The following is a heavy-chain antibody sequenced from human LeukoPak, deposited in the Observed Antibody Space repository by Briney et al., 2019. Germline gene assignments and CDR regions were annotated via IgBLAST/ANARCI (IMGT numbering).Heavy chain of an antibody. D-gene: IGHD1-26*01. CDR2: ISYDGSNK. CDR1: GFTFSSYA. Sequence: PGGSLRLSCAALGFTFSSYAMHWVRQAPGKGLEWVAVISYDGSNKYYADSVKGRFTISRDNSKNTLYLQMNSLRAEDTAVYYCARVGPVGATRGLFDYWGQGTLVTVSS. CDR3: ARVGPVGATRGLFDY. J-gene: IGHJ4*02. V-gene: IGHV3-30-3*01.